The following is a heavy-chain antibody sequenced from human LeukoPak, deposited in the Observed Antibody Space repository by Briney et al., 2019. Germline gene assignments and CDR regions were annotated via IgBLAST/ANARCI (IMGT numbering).Heavy chain of an antibody. J-gene: IGHJ4*02. V-gene: IGHV4-34*01. CDR2: INHSGST. D-gene: IGHD2-15*01. CDR1: GGSFSGYY. CDR3: ARGRVICSGGSCYSYFDY. Sequence: PSETLSLTCAVYGGSFSGYYWSWIRQPPGKGLKWIGEINHSGSTNYNPSLKSRVTISVDTSKNQFSLKLSSVTAADTAVYYCARGRVICSGGSCYSYFDYWGQGTLVTVSS.